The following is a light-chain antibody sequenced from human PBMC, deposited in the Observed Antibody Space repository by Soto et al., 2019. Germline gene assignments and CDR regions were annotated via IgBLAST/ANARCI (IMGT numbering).Light chain of an antibody. J-gene: IGKJ1*01. V-gene: IGKV3-15*01. CDR1: QSVSGN. CDR2: GAS. Sequence: EIVITQSPATLSVSPGERATLSCRASQSVSGNLAWYQQKPGQAPRLLIYGASTRATGIPARFSGSGSGTEFPLTISSLQSEDFAVYYCQQYNTWPQTFGQGTKVEIK. CDR3: QQYNTWPQT.